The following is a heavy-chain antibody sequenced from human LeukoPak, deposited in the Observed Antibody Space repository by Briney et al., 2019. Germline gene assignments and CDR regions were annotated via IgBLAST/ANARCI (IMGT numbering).Heavy chain of an antibody. Sequence: QPGGSLRLSCAASGFTFSSYAMSWVRQAPGKGLEWVSVIYSGGSTYYADSVKGRFTISRDNSKNTLYLQMNSLRAEDTAVYYCARDKGDYANAFDIWGQGTMVTVSS. CDR1: GFTFSSYA. J-gene: IGHJ3*02. CDR2: IYSGGST. D-gene: IGHD4-17*01. CDR3: ARDKGDYANAFDI. V-gene: IGHV3-66*01.